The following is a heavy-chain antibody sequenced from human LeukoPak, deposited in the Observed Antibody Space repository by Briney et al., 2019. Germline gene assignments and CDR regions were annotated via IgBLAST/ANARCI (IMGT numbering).Heavy chain of an antibody. V-gene: IGHV3-20*01. CDR1: GFTFDDYG. D-gene: IGHD3-16*01. J-gene: IGHJ6*03. CDR3: ARGGGIQGYYYYMDV. Sequence: PGGSLRLSRAASGFTFDDYGMSWVRQAPRRGLEWVSGLNWNGDSTSYADSVKGRFTISRDNAKSSLYLQMNSLRAEDTALYHCARGGGIQGYYYYMDVWGKGTTVIVSS. CDR2: LNWNGDST.